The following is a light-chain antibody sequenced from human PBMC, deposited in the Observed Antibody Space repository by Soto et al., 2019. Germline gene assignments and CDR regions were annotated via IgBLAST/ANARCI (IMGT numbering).Light chain of an antibody. CDR3: AAWDDSLNGPV. Sequence: QSVLTRPPSASGTPGQRVTISCSGSSSNIGSITVNWYQQLPGTAPKLLIYNNSQRPSGVPDRFSGSKSGTSASLAISGLQSEDETDYYCAAWDDSLNGPVFGGGTKLTVL. J-gene: IGLJ2*01. CDR1: SSNIGSIT. CDR2: NNS. V-gene: IGLV1-44*01.